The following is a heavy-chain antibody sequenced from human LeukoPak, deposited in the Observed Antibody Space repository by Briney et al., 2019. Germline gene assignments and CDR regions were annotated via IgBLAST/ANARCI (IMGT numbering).Heavy chain of an antibody. D-gene: IGHD2-15*01. CDR3: ARELRTVGGFDAYDL. Sequence: QPGGSLRLSCAAPGFTLIKSDMHWVRQTTGNGLEWVSAIGTVDDTYYSDSVKGRFTISREHAKNSLYLQMNSLRAGDTAAYYCARELRTVGGFDAYDLWGQGTMVTVSS. V-gene: IGHV3-13*04. CDR1: GFTLIKSD. J-gene: IGHJ3*01. CDR2: IGTVDDT.